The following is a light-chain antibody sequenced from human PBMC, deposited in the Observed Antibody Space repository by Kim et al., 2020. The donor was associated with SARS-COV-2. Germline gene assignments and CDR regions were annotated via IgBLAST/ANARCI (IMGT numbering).Light chain of an antibody. CDR2: KAS. Sequence: SAAVEDRVTIPCRASHSSSGWLAWYQQKPGKAPKLLIYKASTLESGVLSRFSGSGSGTEFTLTISSLQPDDFATYYCQQYNSHPYSFGQGTKLEI. J-gene: IGKJ2*03. V-gene: IGKV1-5*03. CDR1: HSSSGW. CDR3: QQYNSHPYS.